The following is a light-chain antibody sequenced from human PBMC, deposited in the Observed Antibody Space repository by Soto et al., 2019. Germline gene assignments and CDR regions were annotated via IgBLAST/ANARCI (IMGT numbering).Light chain of an antibody. CDR1: QSASSSY. CDR3: QQYGVSPFT. V-gene: IGKV3-20*01. Sequence: EIVLTQSPGTLSLSPGERVILSCRASQSASSSYLAWYHQKPGQPPSLLIYGASSRATGVPDRFSGSGSGTDFTLTISRLEPEDSGLFYCQQYGVSPFTFGQGTKLEI. J-gene: IGKJ2*01. CDR2: GAS.